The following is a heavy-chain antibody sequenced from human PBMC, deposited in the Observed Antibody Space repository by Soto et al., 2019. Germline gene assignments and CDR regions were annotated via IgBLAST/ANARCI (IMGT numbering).Heavy chain of an antibody. J-gene: IGHJ4*02. CDR2: IGAYNGNR. CDR3: ASISSTYEISGYFDY. CDR1: GYNFRNYG. Sequence: ASVKVSCKASGYNFRNYGITWLRQAPGQGLEWMGWIGAYNGNRKYQQKLQGRVTITTDTSTNTAYMELTNLKSDDTAVYYCASISSTYEISGYFDYWGQGTLVTVSS. V-gene: IGHV1-18*01. D-gene: IGHD3-22*01.